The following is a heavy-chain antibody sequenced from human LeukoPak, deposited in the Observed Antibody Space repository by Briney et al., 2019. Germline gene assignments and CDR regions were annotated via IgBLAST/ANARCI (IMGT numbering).Heavy chain of an antibody. D-gene: IGHD3-22*01. V-gene: IGHV1-69*05. CDR1: GGIFSSYA. Sequence: GASVKVSCKASGGIFSSYAIIWVRQSPGQGREWMGGIIPIFGTANSAQKFQGRVTITTDESTSTAYMERSNLRSQDTAVYYCARVGQLVYYDSSGYYLNWGQGTLVTVSS. CDR3: ARVGQLVYYDSSGYYLN. J-gene: IGHJ4*02. CDR2: IIPIFGTA.